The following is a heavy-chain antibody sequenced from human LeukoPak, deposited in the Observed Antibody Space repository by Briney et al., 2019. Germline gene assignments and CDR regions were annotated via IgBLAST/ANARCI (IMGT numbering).Heavy chain of an antibody. Sequence: GASVKVSCKASGGTFSSYAISWVRQAPGQGLEWMGGIIPIFGTANYAQKFQGRVTITADKSTSTAYMELSSLRSEDTAVYYCARDGVIMITFGGNWFDPWGQGTLVTVSS. V-gene: IGHV1-69*06. J-gene: IGHJ5*02. D-gene: IGHD3-16*01. CDR3: ARDGVIMITFGGNWFDP. CDR2: IIPIFGTA. CDR1: GGTFSSYA.